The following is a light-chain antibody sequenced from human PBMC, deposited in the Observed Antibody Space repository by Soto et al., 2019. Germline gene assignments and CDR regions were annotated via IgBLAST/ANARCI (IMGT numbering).Light chain of an antibody. V-gene: IGKV1-27*01. CDR3: QKYNSAHRT. CDR2: AAS. CDR1: QGISNY. Sequence: DIQMTQSPSSLSASVGDRVTITCRASQGISNYLAWYQQKPGKVPKLLIYAASTLQSGVPPRFSGSGSGTDFTLTISSLQHEDVATYHCQKYNSAHRTFGQGTNFEIK. J-gene: IGKJ1*01.